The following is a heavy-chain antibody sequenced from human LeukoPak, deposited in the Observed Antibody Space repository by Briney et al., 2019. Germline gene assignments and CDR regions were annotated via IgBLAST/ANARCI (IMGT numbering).Heavy chain of an antibody. Sequence: GGSLRLSCAASVFTFSSYSMNWVRQAPGKGLEWVSYISSGGTIYYADSVKGRFTISRDNAKNSLYLQMNSLRAEDTAVYYCARDRFDDVRDSKYYFDYWGQGTLVTVSS. V-gene: IGHV3-48*04. J-gene: IGHJ4*02. CDR3: ARDRFDDVRDSKYYFDY. D-gene: IGHD3-10*01. CDR1: VFTFSSYS. CDR2: ISSGGTI.